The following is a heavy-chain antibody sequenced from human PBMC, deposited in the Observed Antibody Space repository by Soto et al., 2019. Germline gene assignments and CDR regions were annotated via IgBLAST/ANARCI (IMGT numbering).Heavy chain of an antibody. CDR1: GYTFTSYG. Sequence: ASVKVSCKASGYTFTSYGLSWVRQAPGQGLEWMGWISAYNGNTKYAQKVQDRVTMTTDTPTNTAYMELRSLRSDDTAVYYCVREEEVLRGVVSSAYRGQATLVPVSP. CDR2: ISAYNGNT. V-gene: IGHV1-18*01. J-gene: IGHJ4*02. D-gene: IGHD3-10*01. CDR3: VREEEVLRGVVSSAY.